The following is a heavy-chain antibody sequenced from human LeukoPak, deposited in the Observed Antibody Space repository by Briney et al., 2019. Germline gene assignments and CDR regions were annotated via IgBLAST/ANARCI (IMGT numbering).Heavy chain of an antibody. V-gene: IGHV3-30*04. Sequence: PGGSLRLSCAASGFTFSSYAMHWVRQAPGKGLGWVAVISYDGSNKYYADSVKGRFTISRDNSKTTLYLQMNSLRAEDTAVYYCARMRAVAGFDYWGQGTLVTVSS. CDR1: GFTFSSYA. D-gene: IGHD6-19*01. CDR2: ISYDGSNK. J-gene: IGHJ4*02. CDR3: ARMRAVAGFDY.